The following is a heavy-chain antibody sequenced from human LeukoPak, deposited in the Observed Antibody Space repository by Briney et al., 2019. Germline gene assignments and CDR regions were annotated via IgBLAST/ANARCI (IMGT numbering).Heavy chain of an antibody. Sequence: SETLSLTCTVSGGSISSYYWSWIRQPPGKGLEWIGYIYYSGSTNYNPSLKSRVTISVDTSKNQFSLKLSSVTAADTAVYYCARHLDDFWSGPSEPDAFDIWGQGTMVTVSS. CDR2: IYYSGST. J-gene: IGHJ3*02. V-gene: IGHV4-59*01. CDR1: GGSISSYY. D-gene: IGHD3-3*01. CDR3: ARHLDDFWSGPSEPDAFDI.